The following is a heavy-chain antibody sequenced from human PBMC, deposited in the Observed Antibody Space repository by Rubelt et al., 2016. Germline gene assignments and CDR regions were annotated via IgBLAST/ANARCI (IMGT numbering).Heavy chain of an antibody. Sequence: QVQLVQSGAEVKRPGASVKVSCKASGYPFATYAMHWVRQAPGQRLEWMGWIDAGNGDTKYSINLQGRVTFTRDTSASTAYMELSSLRSEDSAVYYCARFALPAVTTAYYYYALDVWGQGPRSPSP. CDR3: ARFALPAVTTAYYYYALDV. D-gene: IGHD4-17*01. CDR2: IDAGNGDT. J-gene: IGHJ6*02. CDR1: GYPFATYA. V-gene: IGHV1-3*01.